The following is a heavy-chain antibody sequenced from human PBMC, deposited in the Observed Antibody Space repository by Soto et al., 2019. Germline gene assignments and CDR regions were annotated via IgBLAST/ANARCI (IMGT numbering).Heavy chain of an antibody. CDR2: IYRGDAT. Sequence: GGSLRLSCAVSGFSVSYNYMSWVRQAPGKGLEWVSVIYRGDATHYADSVKGRFTISRDNSKNTVYLQMNSLRAEDTAVYYCARDRSDSSRDDSFDIWGQGTVVTVSS. J-gene: IGHJ3*02. D-gene: IGHD6-25*01. CDR1: GFSVSYNY. V-gene: IGHV3-53*01. CDR3: ARDRSDSSRDDSFDI.